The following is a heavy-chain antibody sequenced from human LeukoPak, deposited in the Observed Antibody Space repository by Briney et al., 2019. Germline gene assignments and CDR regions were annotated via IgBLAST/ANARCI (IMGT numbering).Heavy chain of an antibody. Sequence: SETLSLTCTVSGGSISSGDYYWSWIRQPPEEGLEWIGYIYYSGSTYYNPSLKSRVTISVDTSKNQFSLKLSSVTAADTAVYYCARLTYYYDSSGYYPLLDYWGQGTLVTVSS. CDR2: IYYSGST. V-gene: IGHV4-30-4*08. CDR3: ARLTYYYDSSGYYPLLDY. CDR1: GGSISSGDYY. D-gene: IGHD3-22*01. J-gene: IGHJ4*02.